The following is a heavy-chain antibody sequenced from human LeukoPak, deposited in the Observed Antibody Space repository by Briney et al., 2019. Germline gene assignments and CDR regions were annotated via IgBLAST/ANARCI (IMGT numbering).Heavy chain of an antibody. V-gene: IGHV3-74*01. J-gene: IGHJ4*02. CDR1: GFTSSSYS. Sequence: WGSLRLSCAASGFTSSSYSMIWVRQAPGKGLVWVAHTNTDGTTTAYADSVKGRFTISRDNANNTLYLLMNSLRDEDTALYYCARDREVVDYWGQGTLVTVSS. D-gene: IGHD3-10*01. CDR3: ARDREVVDY. CDR2: TNTDGTTT.